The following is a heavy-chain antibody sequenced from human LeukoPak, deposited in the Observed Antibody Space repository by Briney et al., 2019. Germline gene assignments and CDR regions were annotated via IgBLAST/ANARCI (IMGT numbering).Heavy chain of an antibody. CDR1: GFTFSSYA. CDR2: ISGSGAGT. Sequence: GGSLRLSCVASGFTFSSYAMSWVRQASGKGLEWVSVISGSGAGTHYADSVKGRFTISRDNSKNTLYLQMNSLRAEDTAVYYCAKDGGNYFDYWGQGTLVTVSS. V-gene: IGHV3-23*01. CDR3: AKDGGNYFDY. J-gene: IGHJ4*02. D-gene: IGHD4-23*01.